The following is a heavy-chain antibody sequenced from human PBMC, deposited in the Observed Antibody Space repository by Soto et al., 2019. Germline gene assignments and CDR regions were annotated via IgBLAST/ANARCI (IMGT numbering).Heavy chain of an antibody. D-gene: IGHD3-22*01. J-gene: IGHJ4*02. CDR1: GFTFSSYW. Sequence: EVQLVESGGDFVQPGGSLRLSCAASGFTFSSYWMHWVRQVPGKGLVWLSRINSDGSRVNYADSVKGRFAISRDNAKNTLYLHVNSLTVEDTAVYSCARGGSGAYYQDYWGQGTLVTVSS. V-gene: IGHV3-74*01. CDR3: ARGGSGAYYQDY. CDR2: INSDGSRV.